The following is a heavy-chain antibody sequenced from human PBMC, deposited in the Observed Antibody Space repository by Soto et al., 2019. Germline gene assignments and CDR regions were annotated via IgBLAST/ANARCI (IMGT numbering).Heavy chain of an antibody. Sequence: ASVKVSCKASGYTFTSYGISWVRQAPGQGLEWMGWISAYNGNTNYAQKLQGRVTMTTDTSTSTAYMELRSLRSDDTAVYYCAGYSSGWYWCDPWGQETPVTVSS. J-gene: IGHJ5*02. D-gene: IGHD6-19*01. CDR2: ISAYNGNT. CDR1: GYTFTSYG. CDR3: AGYSSGWYWCDP. V-gene: IGHV1-18*01.